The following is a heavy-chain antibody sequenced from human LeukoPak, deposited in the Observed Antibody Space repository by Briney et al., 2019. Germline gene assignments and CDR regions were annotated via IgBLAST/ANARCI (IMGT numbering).Heavy chain of an antibody. V-gene: IGHV1-69*13. J-gene: IGHJ6*03. CDR3: ARVGYCSSTSCSLTYYMDV. Sequence: ASVKVSCKASGGTFSSYAISWVRQAPGQGLEWMGGIIPIFGTANYAQKFQGRVTITADESTSTAYMELSSLRSEDTAVYYCARVGYCSSTSCSLTYYMDVWGKGTTVTVSS. D-gene: IGHD2-2*01. CDR1: GGTFSSYA. CDR2: IIPIFGTA.